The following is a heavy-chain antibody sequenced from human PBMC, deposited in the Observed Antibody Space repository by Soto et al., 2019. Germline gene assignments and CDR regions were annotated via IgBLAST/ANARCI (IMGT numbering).Heavy chain of an antibody. Sequence: QVQLVQSGAEVKKPGASEKVSCKASGYTFTSYDIIWVRQATGQGLEWMGWMNPSTGNTDSAEKFQGRLTMTRNTSISTVYMELSSLSFEDTAVYYCARGRIIVAGGFDPWGQGTPVTVSS. CDR2: MNPSTGNT. CDR1: GYTFTSYD. J-gene: IGHJ5*02. CDR3: ARGRIIVAGGFDP. D-gene: IGHD6-19*01. V-gene: IGHV1-8*01.